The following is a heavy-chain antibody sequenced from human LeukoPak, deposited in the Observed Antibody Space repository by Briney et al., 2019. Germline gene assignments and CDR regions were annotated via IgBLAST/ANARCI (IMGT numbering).Heavy chain of an antibody. D-gene: IGHD2/OR15-2a*01. CDR1: GGTFSSYA. J-gene: IGHJ5*02. CDR2: IIPIFGTP. V-gene: IGHV1-69*06. CDR3: ARVVITSANWFDP. Sequence: SVKVSCKASGGTFSSYAISWVRQAPGQGLEWMGGIIPIFGTPNYAQKFQGRVTITADKSTSTAYMELSSLRSEDTAVYYCARVVITSANWFDPWGQGTLVTVSS.